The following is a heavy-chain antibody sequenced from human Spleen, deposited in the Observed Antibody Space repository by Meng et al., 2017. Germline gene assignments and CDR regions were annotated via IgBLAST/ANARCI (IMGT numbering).Heavy chain of an antibody. CDR2: ISNSGDTI. Sequence: GESLKISCAASGFTFSSYEMNWVRQAPGKGLEWISCISNSGDTIYYADSVKGRFTISRDNAKNSLYLQMNSLRAEDTAVYYCARDKGDCSGGSCYSRIDYWGQGTLVTVSS. J-gene: IGHJ4*02. D-gene: IGHD2-15*01. V-gene: IGHV3-48*03. CDR3: ARDKGDCSGGSCYSRIDY. CDR1: GFTFSSYE.